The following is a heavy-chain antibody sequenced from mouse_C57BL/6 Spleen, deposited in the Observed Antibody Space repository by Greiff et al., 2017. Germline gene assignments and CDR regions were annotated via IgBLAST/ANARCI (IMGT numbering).Heavy chain of an antibody. CDR2: IDPSDSNT. D-gene: IGHD3-1*01. CDR1: GYTFTSYW. Sequence: VQLQQPGAELVMPGASVKLSCKASGYTFTSYWMHWVKQRPGQGLEWIGEIDPSDSNTNYNQKFKGKSTLTVDKSSSTAYMQRSSLTSEDSAVYCGARGTGASFDYWGQGTTLTVSS. J-gene: IGHJ2*01. CDR3: ARGTGASFDY. V-gene: IGHV1-69*01.